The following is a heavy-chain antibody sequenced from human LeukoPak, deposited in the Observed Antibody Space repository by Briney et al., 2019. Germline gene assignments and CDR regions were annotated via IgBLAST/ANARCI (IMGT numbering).Heavy chain of an antibody. D-gene: IGHD4-17*01. V-gene: IGHV3-30-3*01. CDR3: AREHDYGDYRLAY. J-gene: IGHJ4*02. Sequence: GGSLRLSCADSGFTFSSYAMHWVRQAPGKGLEWVAVISYDGSNKYYADSVKGRFTISRDNSKNTLYLQMNSLRAEDTAVYYCAREHDYGDYRLAYWGQGTLVTVSS. CDR2: ISYDGSNK. CDR1: GFTFSSYA.